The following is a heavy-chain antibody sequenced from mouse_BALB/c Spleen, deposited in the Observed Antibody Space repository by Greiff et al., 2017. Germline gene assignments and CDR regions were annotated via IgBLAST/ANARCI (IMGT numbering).Heavy chain of an antibody. Sequence: VQLKESGGGLVKPGGSLKLSCAASGFAFSSYDMSWVRQTPEKRLEWVAYISSGGGSTYYPDTVKGRFTISRDNAKNTLYLQMSSLKSEDTAMYYCARPYYGSSLYYFDYWGQGTTLTVSS. J-gene: IGHJ2*01. V-gene: IGHV5-12-1*01. CDR3: ARPYYGSSLYYFDY. CDR2: ISSGGGST. D-gene: IGHD1-1*01. CDR1: GFAFSSYD.